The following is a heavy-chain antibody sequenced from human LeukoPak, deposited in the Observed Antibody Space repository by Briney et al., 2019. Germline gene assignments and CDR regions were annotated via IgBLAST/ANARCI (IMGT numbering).Heavy chain of an antibody. V-gene: IGHV3-21*01. CDR1: GFTFSSYS. Sequence: GGSLRLSCAASGFTFSSYSMNWVRQAPGKGLEWVSSISSSSSYIYHADSVKGRFTISRDNAKNSLYLQMNSLRVEDTSVYYCVRDVDYWGQGTLVTVSS. CDR3: VRDVDY. CDR2: ISSSSSYI. J-gene: IGHJ4*02.